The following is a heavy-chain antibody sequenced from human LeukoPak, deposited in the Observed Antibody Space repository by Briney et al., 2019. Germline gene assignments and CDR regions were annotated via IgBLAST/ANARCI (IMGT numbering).Heavy chain of an antibody. Sequence: PGGSLRLSCAASGFTFSSYGMHWVRQAPGKGLEWVAVIWYDGSNKYYADSVKGRFTISRDNSKNTLYLQMNSLRAEDTAVYYCAREGTLAVAAKPEGFDYWGQGTLVTVSS. CDR3: AREGTLAVAAKPEGFDY. CDR2: IWYDGSNK. J-gene: IGHJ4*02. D-gene: IGHD6-19*01. V-gene: IGHV3-33*08. CDR1: GFTFSSYG.